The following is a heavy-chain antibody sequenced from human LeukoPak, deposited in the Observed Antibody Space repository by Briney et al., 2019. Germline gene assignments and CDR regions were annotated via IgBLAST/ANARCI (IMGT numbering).Heavy chain of an antibody. CDR1: GGTFSSYA. CDR2: IIPIFGTA. J-gene: IGHJ6*03. V-gene: IGHV1-69*05. Sequence: GASVKVSCKASGGTFSSYAISWVRQAPGQGLEWMAGIIPIFGTANYAQKFQGRVTITTDESTSTAYMELSSLRSEDTAVYYCARDRGYDSSGYYWHYYMDVWGKGTTVTVSS. CDR3: ARDRGYDSSGYYWHYYMDV. D-gene: IGHD3-22*01.